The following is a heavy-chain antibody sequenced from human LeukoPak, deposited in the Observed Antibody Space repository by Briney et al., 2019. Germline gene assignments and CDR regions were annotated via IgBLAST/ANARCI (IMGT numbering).Heavy chain of an antibody. CDR2: ISSSSSYI. CDR3: AREKGMFGMDV. J-gene: IGHJ6*02. D-gene: IGHD3-10*01. CDR1: GFTFSSYS. Sequence: GGSLRLSCAASGFTFSSYSMNWVRQAPGKGLEWVSSISSSSSYIYYADSVKGRFTISRDNAKNSLYLQMNSLRAEDTAVYYCAREKGMFGMDVWGQGTTVTVSS. V-gene: IGHV3-21*01.